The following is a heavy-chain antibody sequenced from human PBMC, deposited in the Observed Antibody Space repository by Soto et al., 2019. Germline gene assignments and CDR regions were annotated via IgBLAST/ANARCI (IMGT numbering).Heavy chain of an antibody. D-gene: IGHD1-26*01. Sequence: SXTLSLTCAISVYSVSSNSAAWNWISQSPSRGLEWLGRTYYRSKWYNDYAVSVKSRITINPDTSKNQFSLQLNSVTPEDTAVYYCARAVHGALEYWGEETLVTVSS. V-gene: IGHV6-1*01. J-gene: IGHJ4*02. CDR3: ARAVHGALEY. CDR1: VYSVSSNSAA. CDR2: TYYRSKWYN.